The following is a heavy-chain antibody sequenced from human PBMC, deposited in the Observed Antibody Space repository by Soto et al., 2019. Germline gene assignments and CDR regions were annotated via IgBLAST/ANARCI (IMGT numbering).Heavy chain of an antibody. D-gene: IGHD5-18*01. CDR3: ARERYTFDD. CDR1: GGSISDYC. J-gene: IGHJ4*02. CDR2: IFYTGST. Sequence: PSETLPLTCTVSGGSISDYCWSWIRQPPGKGLEWIGYIFYTGSTDYNPSLKSRVTMSLDTSRNQFSLRLTSVTAADTAVYFCARERYTFDDWCQGNLATVPS. V-gene: IGHV4-59*01.